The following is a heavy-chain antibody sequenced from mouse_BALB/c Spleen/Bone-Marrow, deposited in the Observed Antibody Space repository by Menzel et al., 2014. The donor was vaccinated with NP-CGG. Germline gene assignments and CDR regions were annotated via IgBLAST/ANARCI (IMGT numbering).Heavy chain of an antibody. CDR3: ARDGNFAMDY. D-gene: IGHD2-1*01. CDR2: INDGGSYT. J-gene: IGHJ4*01. CDR1: GFTFSDYY. Sequence: EVQGVESGGGLVKPGGSLKLSCAVSGFTFSDYYMYWVRQNPEKRLEWVATINDGGSYTYYPDSVKGRFTISRDNAKNNLYLQMSSQKSEDTAMYYCARDGNFAMDYWGQGTSVTVSS. V-gene: IGHV5-4*02.